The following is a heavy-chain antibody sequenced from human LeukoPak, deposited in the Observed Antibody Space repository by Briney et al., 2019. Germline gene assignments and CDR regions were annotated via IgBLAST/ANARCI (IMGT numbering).Heavy chain of an antibody. D-gene: IGHD1-14*01. Sequence: SETLSLTCTVSAGSISSGCYDWSWIQPPAGKGLDWIGRIYTSGSTNYNPSLKCPVTISVDTSKNKFYLKLSSVTAADTAVYYCARVDYTGIDYWGKGTLVTVSS. CDR1: AGSISSGCYD. V-gene: IGHV4-61*02. CDR3: ARVDYTGIDY. J-gene: IGHJ4*02. CDR2: IYTSGST.